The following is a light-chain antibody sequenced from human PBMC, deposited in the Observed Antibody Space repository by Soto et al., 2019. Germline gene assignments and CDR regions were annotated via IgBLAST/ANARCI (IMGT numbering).Light chain of an antibody. CDR1: QSISSW. Sequence: DIQMTQSPSTLSASVGDRVTITCRASQSISSWLAWYQQKPGKAPKLLIYKASSLESGVPSRFSGSGSGTEFTLTISRLQPDDFATYSCQQYNSLWTFGQGTKVEIK. V-gene: IGKV1-5*03. CDR3: QQYNSLWT. CDR2: KAS. J-gene: IGKJ1*01.